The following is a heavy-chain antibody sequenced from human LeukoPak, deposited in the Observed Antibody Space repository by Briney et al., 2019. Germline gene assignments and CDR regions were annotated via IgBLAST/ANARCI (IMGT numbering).Heavy chain of an antibody. D-gene: IGHD2-2*01. V-gene: IGHV3-23*01. CDR2: ISGSGGST. CDR3: AKRGYCSSTSCPYYFDY. Sequence: GGSLRLSCAASGFTFSSYGMSWVRQAPGKGLEWVAAISGSGGSTYYADSVKGRFTISRDNSKNTLYLQMNSLRAEDTAVYYCAKRGYCSSTSCPYYFDYRGQGTLVTVSS. J-gene: IGHJ4*02. CDR1: GFTFSSYG.